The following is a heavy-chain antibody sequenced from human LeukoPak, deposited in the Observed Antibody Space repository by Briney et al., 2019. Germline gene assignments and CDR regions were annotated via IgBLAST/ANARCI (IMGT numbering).Heavy chain of an antibody. CDR3: ASGRYDILTGADY. CDR2: IIPISGTA. D-gene: IGHD3-9*01. Sequence: SVKVSCKASGGTFSSYAISWVRQAPGQGLEWMGGIIPISGTASYAQKFQGRVTITADESTSTAYMELSSLRSEDTAVYYCASGRYDILTGADYWGQGTLVTVSS. J-gene: IGHJ4*02. CDR1: GGTFSSYA. V-gene: IGHV1-69*13.